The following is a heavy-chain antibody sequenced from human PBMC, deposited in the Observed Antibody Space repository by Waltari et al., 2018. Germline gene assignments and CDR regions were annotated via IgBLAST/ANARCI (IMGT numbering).Heavy chain of an antibody. J-gene: IGHJ6*02. Sequence: QVQLVHSGAEVKKPGAPVNVSCKAFGGTFSSLPTRRVLQPPVAGPSRLGGISRIFGTANYAQKFQGRVTITADESTSTAYMELSSLRSEDTAVYYCARDEGNDYIWGSYRSTIYGMDVWGQGTTVTVSS. CDR3: ARDEGNDYIWGSYRSTIYGMDV. CDR1: GGTFSSLP. V-gene: IGHV1-69*01. D-gene: IGHD3-16*02. CDR2: ISRIFGTA.